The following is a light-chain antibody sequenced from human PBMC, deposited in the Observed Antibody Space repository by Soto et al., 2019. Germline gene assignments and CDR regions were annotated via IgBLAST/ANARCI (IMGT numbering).Light chain of an antibody. CDR2: SNN. Sequence: QPVLTQPPSASGTPGQRVTISCSGSSSNIGSNYVYWYQQLPGTAPKLLIYSNNERPSGVPDRFSGSKSGTSASLAINGLRSEDEADYYCAAWDNSLSGVLFGGGTKLTVL. J-gene: IGLJ2*01. CDR3: AAWDNSLSGVL. V-gene: IGLV1-47*02. CDR1: SSNIGSNY.